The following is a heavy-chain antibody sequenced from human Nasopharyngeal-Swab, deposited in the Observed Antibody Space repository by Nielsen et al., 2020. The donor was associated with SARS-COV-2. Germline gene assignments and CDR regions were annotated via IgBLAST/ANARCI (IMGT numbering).Heavy chain of an antibody. CDR2: INHSGTT. Sequence: SETLSLTCGAYGGSLSGHYWSWIRQPPGKGLEWIGEINHSGTTNYKPSLKSRVTISVDTSKNQFSLKVRSVSAADTAIYFCARGRGGQQLVRTHYYYGLDVWGQGTTVTVSS. V-gene: IGHV4-34*01. CDR3: ARGRGGQQLVRTHYYYGLDV. D-gene: IGHD1-1*01. J-gene: IGHJ6*02. CDR1: GGSLSGHY.